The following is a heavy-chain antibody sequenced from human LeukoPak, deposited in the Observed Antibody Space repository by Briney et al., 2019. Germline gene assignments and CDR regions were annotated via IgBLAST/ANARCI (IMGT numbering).Heavy chain of an antibody. CDR3: VGSFLGY. V-gene: IGHV3-15*01. CDR2: IKSKTDDGTI. CDR1: GLTFNNAW. Sequence: GGSLRLSCAASGLTFNNAWMSWFRQAPGKGLEWVALIKSKTDDGTIDCAAPVKGRFAISRDDSKNTLYLQMNSLKTEDTAVYYCVGSFLGYWGQGTQVTVSS. D-gene: IGHD3-10*01. J-gene: IGHJ4*02.